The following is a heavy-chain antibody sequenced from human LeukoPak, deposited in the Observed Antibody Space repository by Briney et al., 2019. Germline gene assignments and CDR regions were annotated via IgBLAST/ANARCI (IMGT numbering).Heavy chain of an antibody. V-gene: IGHV4-59*01. D-gene: IGHD6-13*01. CDR1: GDSNSTYY. CDR2: IYYSGST. Sequence: SETLSLTCTVSGDSNSTYYWSWIRQPPGKGLEWIGYIYYSGSTNYNPSLKSRVTISVDTSKHQFSLQLSSVTAADTAVYYCAIALWSSSWYGDAFDIWGQGTMVTVSS. CDR3: AIALWSSSWYGDAFDI. J-gene: IGHJ3*02.